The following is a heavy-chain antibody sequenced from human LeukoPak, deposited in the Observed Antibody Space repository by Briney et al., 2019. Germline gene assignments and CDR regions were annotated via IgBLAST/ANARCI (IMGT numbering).Heavy chain of an antibody. V-gene: IGHV3-21*04. D-gene: IGHD6-13*01. CDR3: AKEPDLAAAGTPLTADY. Sequence: GGSLTLSCAASGFTFSSYWMSWVRQAPGKGLEWVSSISSSSSYIYYADSVKGRFTISRDNAKNSLYLQMNRLRAEDTAVYYCAKEPDLAAAGTPLTADYWGQGTLVTVSS. CDR2: ISSSSSYI. CDR1: GFTFSSYW. J-gene: IGHJ4*02.